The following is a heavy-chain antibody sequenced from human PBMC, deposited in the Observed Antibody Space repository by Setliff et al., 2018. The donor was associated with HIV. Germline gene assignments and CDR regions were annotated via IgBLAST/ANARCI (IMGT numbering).Heavy chain of an antibody. D-gene: IGHD1-20*01. Sequence: LRLSCAASGFTFSSYWMSWVRQAPGKGLEWVANIKQDGSEKYYVDSVKGRFTISRDNAKNSLYLQMNSPRAEDTAVYYCARYNWNPLGYRFDYGGQGTLVTVS. V-gene: IGHV3-7*03. J-gene: IGHJ4*02. CDR3: ARYNWNPLGYRFDY. CDR1: GFTFSSYW. CDR2: IKQDGSEK.